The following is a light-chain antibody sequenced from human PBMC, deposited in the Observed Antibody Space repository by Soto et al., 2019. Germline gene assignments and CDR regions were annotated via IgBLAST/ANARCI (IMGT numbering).Light chain of an antibody. CDR3: QQYGSSLLT. CDR1: QSVSSSY. CDR2: GAS. V-gene: IGKV3-20*01. Sequence: DIVLTQSPATLSVSPGERATLSCRASQSVSSSYLACYQQKPGQAPRLLIYGASSRATGIPDRFSGSGSGTDFTLTISRLEPEDFAVYYCQQYGSSLLTFGGGTKVDIK. J-gene: IGKJ4*01.